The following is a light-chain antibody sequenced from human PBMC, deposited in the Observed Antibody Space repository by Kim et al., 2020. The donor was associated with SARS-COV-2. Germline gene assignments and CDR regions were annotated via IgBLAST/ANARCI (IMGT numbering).Light chain of an antibody. CDR3: QQRHTWPLT. Sequence: DIVLTQSPATLSLSPGERATLSCRASQSIDSYLGWYQQRPGQAPRLLIYDASNRATGVPDRFSGSGSGTDFTLTISSLEPEDFAIYYCQQRHTWPLTFGGGTKVDIK. CDR2: DAS. J-gene: IGKJ4*01. CDR1: QSIDSY. V-gene: IGKV3-11*01.